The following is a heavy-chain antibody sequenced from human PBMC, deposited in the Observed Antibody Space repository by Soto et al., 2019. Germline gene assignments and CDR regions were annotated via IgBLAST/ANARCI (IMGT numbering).Heavy chain of an antibody. J-gene: IGHJ4*02. CDR2: XDPSEXYT. CDR1: GYSFNSYW. D-gene: IGHD6-13*01. V-gene: IGHV5-10-1*01. Sequence: XSLKISCKRSGYSFNSYWISCVRQLPGKGLEWMGRXDPSEXYTNYSQSFQGXVTISADXTISTEYLQWSSLKDSDNDMYYCAREEQQLVPVYWGQGTMVTVYS. CDR3: AREEQQLVPVY.